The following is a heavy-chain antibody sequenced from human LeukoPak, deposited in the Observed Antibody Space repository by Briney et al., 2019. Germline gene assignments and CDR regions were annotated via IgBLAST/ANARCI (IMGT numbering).Heavy chain of an antibody. J-gene: IGHJ5*02. CDR2: ISGSGGST. CDR3: AKDPGSGWYEGGNWFDP. D-gene: IGHD6-19*01. V-gene: IGHV3-23*01. Sequence: GGSLRLSCAASGFTFSSYAMSWVRQAPGKGLEWVSAISGSGGSTYYADSVKGRFTISRDNSKNTLYLQINSLRAEDTAVYYCAKDPGSGWYEGGNWFDPWGQGTLVTVSS. CDR1: GFTFSSYA.